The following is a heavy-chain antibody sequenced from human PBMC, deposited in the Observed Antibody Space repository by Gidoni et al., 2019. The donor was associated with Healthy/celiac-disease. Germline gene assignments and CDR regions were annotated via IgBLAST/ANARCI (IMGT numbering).Heavy chain of an antibody. Sequence: EMQLLESGGGLVQPGGSLRLSCAASGFTFSSYAMSWVRQAPGKGLEWVSAISGSGGSTYYADSVKGRFTISRDNSKNTLYLQMNSLRAEDTAVYYCAKDSHYDFWIWGTYDAFDIWGQGTMVTVSS. CDR1: GFTFSSYA. D-gene: IGHD3-3*01. CDR2: ISGSGGST. J-gene: IGHJ3*02. V-gene: IGHV3-23*01. CDR3: AKDSHYDFWIWGTYDAFDI.